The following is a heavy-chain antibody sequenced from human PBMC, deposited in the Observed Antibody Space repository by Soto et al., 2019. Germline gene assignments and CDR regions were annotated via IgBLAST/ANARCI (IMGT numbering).Heavy chain of an antibody. CDR1: GYSFTSYW. CDR2: IYPGDSDT. Sequence: GESLKISCKGSGYSFTSYWIGWVRQMPGKGLEWMGIIYPGDSDTRYSPSFQGQVTISADKSISTAYLQWSSLKASDTAMYYCARRYAVRGVINNWFDPWGQGTLVTVSS. V-gene: IGHV5-51*01. CDR3: ARRYAVRGVINNWFDP. D-gene: IGHD3-10*01. J-gene: IGHJ5*02.